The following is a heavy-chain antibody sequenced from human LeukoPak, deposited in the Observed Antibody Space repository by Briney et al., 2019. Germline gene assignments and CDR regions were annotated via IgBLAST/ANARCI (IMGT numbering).Heavy chain of an antibody. D-gene: IGHD3-22*01. CDR1: GGTFSSYA. CDR3: ARAADSSGYLFDY. CDR2: INPNSGGT. V-gene: IGHV1-2*04. J-gene: IGHJ4*02. Sequence: ASVKVSCKASGGTFSSYAISWVRQAPGQGLEWMGWINPNSGGTNYAQKFQGWVTMTRDTSISTAYMELSRLRSDDTAVYYCARAADSSGYLFDYWGQGTLVTVSS.